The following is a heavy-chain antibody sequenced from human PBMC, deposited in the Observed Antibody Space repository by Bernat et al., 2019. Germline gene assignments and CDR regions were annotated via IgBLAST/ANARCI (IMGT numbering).Heavy chain of an antibody. V-gene: IGHV3-15*07. CDR3: TTPPRYYDSSGYREDAFDI. J-gene: IGHJ3*02. Sequence: EVQLVESGGGLVKPGGSLRLSCAASGFTFSNAWMNWVRQAPGKGLEWVGRIKSKTDGGTTDYAAPVKGRFTIPRDDSKNTLYLQMNSLKTEDTAVYYCTTPPRYYDSSGYREDAFDIWGQGTMVTVSS. CDR2: IKSKTDGGTT. CDR1: GFTFSNAW. D-gene: IGHD3-22*01.